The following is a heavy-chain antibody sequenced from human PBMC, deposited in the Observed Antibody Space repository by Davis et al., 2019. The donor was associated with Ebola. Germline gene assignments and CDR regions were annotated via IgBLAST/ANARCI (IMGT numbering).Heavy chain of an antibody. D-gene: IGHD6-13*01. J-gene: IGHJ5*02. Sequence: SETLSLTCTVSGGSISSSNYYWGWIRQPPGKGLEWIGSIYYSGSTYYNPSLKSRVTISVDTSKNQFSLKLSSVTAADTAVYYCARTVAAAGPFDPWGQGTLVTVSS. CDR1: GGSISSSNYY. V-gene: IGHV4-39*01. CDR2: IYYSGST. CDR3: ARTVAAAGPFDP.